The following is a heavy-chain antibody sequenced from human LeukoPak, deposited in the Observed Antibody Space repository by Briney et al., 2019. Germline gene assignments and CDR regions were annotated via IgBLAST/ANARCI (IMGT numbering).Heavy chain of an antibody. D-gene: IGHD3-22*01. V-gene: IGHV5-51*01. CDR1: GYSFTSYW. CDR3: ARTYYYDSSGYSAFDY. J-gene: IGHJ4*02. Sequence: GGSLRLSCKGSGYSFTSYWIGWVRQMPGKGLEWMGIIYPGDSDTRYSPSFQGQVTISADKSISTAYLQWSSLKASDTAMYYCARTYYYDSSGYSAFDYWGQGTLVTVSS. CDR2: IYPGDSDT.